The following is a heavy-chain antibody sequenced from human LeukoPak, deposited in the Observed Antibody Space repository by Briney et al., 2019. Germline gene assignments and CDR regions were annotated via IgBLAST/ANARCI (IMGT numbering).Heavy chain of an antibody. J-gene: IGHJ4*02. CDR3: ATTSGYFYY. CDR2: INPSSGDT. V-gene: IGHV1-2*06. D-gene: IGHD1-26*01. CDR1: AYTFTDYY. Sequence: ASVKVSCKASAYTFTDYYVHWVRQAPGQGLEWMGRINPSSGDTNYAQNFQGRVTMTRDTSISTAYMELSRLRSDYTAVYYCATTSGYFYYWGQGTLVTVSS.